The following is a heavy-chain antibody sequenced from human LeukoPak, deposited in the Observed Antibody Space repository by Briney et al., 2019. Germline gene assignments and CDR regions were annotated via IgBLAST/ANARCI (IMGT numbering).Heavy chain of an antibody. CDR2: ISAYNGNT. V-gene: IGHV1-18*01. D-gene: IGHD4-11*01. CDR1: GYTFNSYG. CDR3: ATAPHYSNQNCDY. Sequence: ASVKVSCKASGYTFNSYGITWVRQAPGQGLEWMGWISAYNGNTNYAQKVQGRVTMTTDTSTSTGHMELSSLRSEDTAVYYCATAPHYSNQNCDYWGQGTLVTVSS. J-gene: IGHJ4*02.